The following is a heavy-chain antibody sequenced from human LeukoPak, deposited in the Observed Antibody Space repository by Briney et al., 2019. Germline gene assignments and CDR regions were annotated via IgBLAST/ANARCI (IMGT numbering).Heavy chain of an antibody. CDR1: GGSISSYY. D-gene: IGHD3-22*01. Sequence: SETLSLTCTVSGGSISSYYWSWIRQPPGKGLEWIGYIYYSGSTNYNPSLKSRVTISVDTSKNQFSLKLSSVTAADTAVYYCAREEYYYDSIGYFWASHAFDIWGQGTMVTVSS. CDR3: AREEYYYDSIGYFWASHAFDI. J-gene: IGHJ3*02. CDR2: IYYSGST. V-gene: IGHV4-59*01.